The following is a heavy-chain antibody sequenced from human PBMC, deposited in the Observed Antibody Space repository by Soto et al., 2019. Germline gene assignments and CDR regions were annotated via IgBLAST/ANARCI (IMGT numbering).Heavy chain of an antibody. V-gene: IGHV1-24*01. Sequence: GQAPGKGLEGMGGFDPEDGETIYAQKFQGRVTMTEYTSTDTAYMELSSLRSEDTAVYYCATDLKYSSGWYRGYYYYGMDVWGQGTTVTVSS. CDR2: FDPEDGET. CDR3: ATDLKYSSGWYRGYYYYGMDV. J-gene: IGHJ6*02. D-gene: IGHD6-19*01.